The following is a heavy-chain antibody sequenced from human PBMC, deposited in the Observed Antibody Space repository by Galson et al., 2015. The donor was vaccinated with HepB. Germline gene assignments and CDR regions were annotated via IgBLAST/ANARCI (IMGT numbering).Heavy chain of an antibody. D-gene: IGHD3-22*01. CDR3: AKAYGDDSSGWYFDY. CDR1: GFTFSSYA. CDR2: ISGSGGST. Sequence: SLRLSCAASGFTFSSYAMSWVRQAPGKGLEWVSAISGSGGSTYYADSVKGRFTISRDNSKNTLYLQVNSLRAEDTAVYYCAKAYGDDSSGWYFDYWGQGTLVTVSS. J-gene: IGHJ4*02. V-gene: IGHV3-23*01.